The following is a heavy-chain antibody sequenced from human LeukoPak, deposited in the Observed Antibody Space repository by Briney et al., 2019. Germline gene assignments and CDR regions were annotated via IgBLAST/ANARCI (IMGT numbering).Heavy chain of an antibody. J-gene: IGHJ5*02. Sequence: PSQTLSLTCTVSGGSISSGDYYWSWIRQPPGKGLEWIGYIYYSGSTYYNPSFKSRVTISVDTSKNQFSLKLSSVTAADTAVYYCARGLRYFDWLLSASWFDPWGQGTLVTVSS. V-gene: IGHV4-30-4*01. CDR1: GGSISSGDYY. CDR3: ARGLRYFDWLLSASWFDP. CDR2: IYYSGST. D-gene: IGHD3-9*01.